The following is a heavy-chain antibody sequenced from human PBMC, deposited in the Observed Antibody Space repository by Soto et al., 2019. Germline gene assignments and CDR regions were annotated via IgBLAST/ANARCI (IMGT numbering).Heavy chain of an antibody. Sequence: WWSLRLSCSASVFTFSSYAMYWVRQAPGKGLEWVAVISYDGSNKYYADSVKGRFTISRDNSKNTLYLQMNSLRAEDTAVYYCARISTTLDYWGQGTLVTVSS. CDR1: VFTFSSYA. CDR3: ARISTTLDY. D-gene: IGHD1-1*01. CDR2: ISYDGSNK. V-gene: IGHV3-30-3*01. J-gene: IGHJ4*02.